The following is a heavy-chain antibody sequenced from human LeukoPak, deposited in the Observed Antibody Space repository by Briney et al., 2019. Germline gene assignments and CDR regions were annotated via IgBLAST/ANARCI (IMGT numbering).Heavy chain of an antibody. J-gene: IGHJ2*01. Sequence: SETLSLTCAVSGGSTSGDYWSWIRQSPGKGLEWVGYVYNSGDTGKNPSLKSRVTILLDTSKNQCSLKLTSVSAADTAVYYCARLKLGAYFDLWGRGTLVTVSS. CDR1: GGSTSGDY. CDR2: VYNSGDT. D-gene: IGHD3-16*01. CDR3: ARLKLGAYFDL. V-gene: IGHV4-59*08.